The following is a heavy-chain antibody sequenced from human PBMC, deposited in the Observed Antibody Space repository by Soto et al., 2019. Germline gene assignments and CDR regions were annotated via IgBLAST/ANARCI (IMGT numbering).Heavy chain of an antibody. V-gene: IGHV3-23*01. J-gene: IGHJ4*02. CDR1: GFTFSDYA. Sequence: PGGSLRLSCAASGFTFSDYAMTWVRQAPRKGLEWVSGISASGAGTYHADSVKGRFTISRDNSKNTLFLQMNTLRAEDTAMYYCAKGLSRQSSSSLDYWGQGTLVTVSS. CDR2: ISASGAGT. D-gene: IGHD6-6*01. CDR3: AKGLSRQSSSSLDY.